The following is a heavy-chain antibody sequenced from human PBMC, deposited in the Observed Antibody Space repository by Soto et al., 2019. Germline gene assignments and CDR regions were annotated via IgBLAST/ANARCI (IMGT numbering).Heavy chain of an antibody. CDR1: GGSVSSGSYY. Sequence: PSDTLSLTSTVSGGSVSSGSYYWSWIRQPPGKGLEYIGYLYYSGSTNYNPSLKSRVTISVDTPKNQFSLKLTSVTAADTAIYYCARGQAFWTGYYRMPYYFDYWGQGTLVTVSS. CDR3: ARGQAFWTGYYRMPYYFDY. D-gene: IGHD3-3*01. V-gene: IGHV4-61*01. J-gene: IGHJ4*02. CDR2: LYYSGST.